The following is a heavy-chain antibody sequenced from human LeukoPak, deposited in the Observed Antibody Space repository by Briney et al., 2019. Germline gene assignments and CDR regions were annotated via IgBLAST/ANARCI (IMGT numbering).Heavy chain of an antibody. Sequence: GGSLRHSCEASGFIFSDYSMNWVRQAPGKGLEWIAYIRGSSTDITYADSVKGRFSIYRDDAKNSLYLQMGSLRAEDTAVYYCVRDHYCAFDHWGQGILVTVSS. CDR2: IRGSSTDI. D-gene: IGHD3-10*01. CDR1: GFIFSDYS. J-gene: IGHJ4*02. V-gene: IGHV3-48*01. CDR3: VRDHYCAFDH.